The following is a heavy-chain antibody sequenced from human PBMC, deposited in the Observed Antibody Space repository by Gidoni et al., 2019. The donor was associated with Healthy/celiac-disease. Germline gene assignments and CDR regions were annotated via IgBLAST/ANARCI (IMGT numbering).Heavy chain of an antibody. D-gene: IGHD1-1*01. CDR3: TSFRTGHNFDY. J-gene: IGHJ4*02. CDR2: IRSKGNSYAT. V-gene: IGHV3-73*02. Sequence: EVQLVESGGGLVQPGGSLTLSCAASGFTFSGSAMHWVRQASGKGLELVGRIRSKGNSYATAYAASVKGRFTISRDDSKNTAYLQMNSLKTEDTAVYYCTSFRTGHNFDYWGQGTLVTVSS. CDR1: GFTFSGSA.